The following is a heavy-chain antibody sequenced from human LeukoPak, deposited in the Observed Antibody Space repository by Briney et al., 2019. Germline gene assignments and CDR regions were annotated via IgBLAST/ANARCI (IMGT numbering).Heavy chain of an antibody. CDR2: IYYSGST. V-gene: IGHV4-59*01. CDR3: ARVSTKLELSFDY. CDR1: GGTISSYY. D-gene: IGHD1-7*01. Sequence: PSETLSLTCTVSGGTISSYYWSWIRQPPGKGLEWIGYIYYSGSTNYNPSLKSRVTISVDTSKNQFSLKLSSVTAADTAVYYCARVSTKLELSFDYWGQGTLVTVSS. J-gene: IGHJ4*02.